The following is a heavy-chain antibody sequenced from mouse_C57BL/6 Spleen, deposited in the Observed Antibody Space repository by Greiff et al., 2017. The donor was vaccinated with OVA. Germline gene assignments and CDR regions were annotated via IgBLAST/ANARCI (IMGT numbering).Heavy chain of an antibody. CDR2: INPGSGGT. CDR1: GYAFTNYL. J-gene: IGHJ2*01. D-gene: IGHD1-1*01. V-gene: IGHV1-54*01. Sequence: VKLQESGAELVRPGTSVKVSCKASGYAFTNYLIEWVKQRPGQGLEWIGVINPGSGGTNYNEKFKGKATLTADKSSRTAYMQLSSLTSEDSAVYFCARSGDYYGSRFDYWGQGTTLTVSS. CDR3: ARSGDYYGSRFDY.